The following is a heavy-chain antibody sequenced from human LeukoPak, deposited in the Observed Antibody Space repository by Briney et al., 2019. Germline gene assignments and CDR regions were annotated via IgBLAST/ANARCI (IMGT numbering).Heavy chain of an antibody. V-gene: IGHV3-21*01. CDR3: ARITFGGVIAV. D-gene: IGHD3-16*02. Sequence: MTGGSLRLSCAASGFTFSSYSMNWVRQAPGKGLEWVSSISSSSSYIYYADSVKVRFTISRDNAKNSLYLQMNSLRAEDTAVYYCARITFGGVIAVWGQGTLVTVSS. J-gene: IGHJ4*02. CDR1: GFTFSSYS. CDR2: ISSSSSYI.